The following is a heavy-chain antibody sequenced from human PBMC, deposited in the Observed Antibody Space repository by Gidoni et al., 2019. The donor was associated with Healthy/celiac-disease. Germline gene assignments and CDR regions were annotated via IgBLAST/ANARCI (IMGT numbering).Heavy chain of an antibody. CDR1: GYTFTSYG. Sequence: QVQLVQSGAEVKKPGASVKVSCKASGYTFTSYGISWVRQAPGQGLEWMGWISAYNGNTNYAQKLQGRVTMTTDTSTSTAYMELRSLRSDDTAVYYCAGILIGYSSGWYEDYWGQGTLVTVSS. J-gene: IGHJ4*02. CDR3: AGILIGYSSGWYEDY. D-gene: IGHD6-19*01. V-gene: IGHV1-18*01. CDR2: ISAYNGNT.